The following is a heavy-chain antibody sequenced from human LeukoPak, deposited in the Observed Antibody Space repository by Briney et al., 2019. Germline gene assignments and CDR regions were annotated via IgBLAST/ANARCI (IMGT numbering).Heavy chain of an antibody. CDR3: ARDDFWSGYYFDY. V-gene: IGHV3-30-3*01. Sequence: PGGSLRLSRAASGFASSSYAMHGGREAPGGRLERVAVISYDGSIKYYADSVKGRFTISRDNSKNTLYLQMNSLRAEDTAVYYCARDDFWSGYYFDYWGEGTLVTVSS. J-gene: IGHJ4*02. D-gene: IGHD3-3*01. CDR2: ISYDGSIK. CDR1: GFASSSYA.